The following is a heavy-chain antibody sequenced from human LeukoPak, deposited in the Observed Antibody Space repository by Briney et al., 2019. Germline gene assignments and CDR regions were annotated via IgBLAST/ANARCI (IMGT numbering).Heavy chain of an antibody. CDR3: ARRLSAGSYYMENWFDP. V-gene: IGHV3-11*01. CDR2: ISSSGSTI. CDR1: GFTSSDYY. J-gene: IGHJ5*02. D-gene: IGHD3-10*01. Sequence: GGSLRLSCAASGFTSSDYYMSWIRQAPGKGLEWVSYISSSGSTIYYADSVKGRFTISRDNAKNSLYLQMNSLRAEDTAVYYCARRLSAGSYYMENWFDPWGQGTLVTVSS.